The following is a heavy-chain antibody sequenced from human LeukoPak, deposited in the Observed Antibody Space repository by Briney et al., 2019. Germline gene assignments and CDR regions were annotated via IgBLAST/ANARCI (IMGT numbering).Heavy chain of an antibody. CDR3: ARDWRDGYNKVFDW. D-gene: IGHD5-24*01. CDR1: GFTFDDYA. Sequence: GGSLRLSCAASGFTFDDYAMHWVRQAPGKGLEWVSGISWNSGSIGYADSVKSRFTISRDNAKNSLYLQMNSLGVEDTAVYFCARDWRDGYNKVFDWWGQGTLVAVSS. V-gene: IGHV3-9*01. CDR2: ISWNSGSI. J-gene: IGHJ4*02.